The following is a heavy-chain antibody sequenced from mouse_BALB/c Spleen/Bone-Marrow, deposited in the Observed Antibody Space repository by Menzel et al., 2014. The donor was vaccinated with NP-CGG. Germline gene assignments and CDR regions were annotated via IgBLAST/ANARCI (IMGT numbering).Heavy chain of an antibody. CDR3: ARDGNYYAMDY. D-gene: IGHD2-1*01. CDR2: ISDGGSYT. CDR1: GFTFSDYY. V-gene: IGHV5-4*02. J-gene: IGHJ4*01. Sequence: EVKLVESGGGLVKPGGSLKLSCAASGFTFSDYYTYWVRQTPEKRLEWVATISDGGSYTYYPDSVKGRFTISIDNAKNNLYLQMSSLKSEDTAMYYCARDGNYYAMDYWGQGTSVTDSS.